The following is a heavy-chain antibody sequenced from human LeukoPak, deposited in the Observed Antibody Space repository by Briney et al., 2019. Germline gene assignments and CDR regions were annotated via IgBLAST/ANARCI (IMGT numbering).Heavy chain of an antibody. J-gene: IGHJ4*02. Sequence: GGSLRLSCAASGFTVSSNYMSWVRQAPGKGLEWVSSISASGDGSYYALSVKGRFTISRDNSKNTLFLQMNSLRAEDTAVYYCAKATDDYSRRGIDYWGQGTLVTVSS. D-gene: IGHD4-11*01. CDR1: GFTVSSNY. CDR2: ISASGDGS. CDR3: AKATDDYSRRGIDY. V-gene: IGHV3-23*01.